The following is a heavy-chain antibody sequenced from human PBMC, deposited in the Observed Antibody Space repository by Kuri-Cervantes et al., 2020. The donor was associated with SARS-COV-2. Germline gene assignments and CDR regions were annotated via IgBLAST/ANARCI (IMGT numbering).Heavy chain of an antibody. J-gene: IGHJ6*02. D-gene: IGHD2-21*01. Sequence: SETLSLTCTVSGGSISSGGYYWSWLRQHPGKGLEWIGYIYYSGSTYYNPSLKSRVTISVDTSKNQFSLKLSSVTAADTAVYYCARGCVIGGVDVWGQGTTVTVSS. CDR2: IYYSGST. CDR1: GGSISSGGYY. V-gene: IGHV4-31*03. CDR3: ARGCVIGGVDV.